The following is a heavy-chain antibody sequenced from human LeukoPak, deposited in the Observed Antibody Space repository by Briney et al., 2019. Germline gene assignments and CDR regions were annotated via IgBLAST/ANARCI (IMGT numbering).Heavy chain of an antibody. CDR2: IYYNGIT. D-gene: IGHD3-10*01. J-gene: IGHJ5*02. V-gene: IGHV4-39*02. Sequence: SETLSLTCTVSGDSISTRSYYWGWIRQPPGKGLEWIGSIYYNGITYYNPSLKSRVTTSVDTSKNHFSLKLTSVTAADTAVYYCARVGVRGSPSNWFDPWGQGTLVTVSS. CDR1: GDSISTRSYY. CDR3: ARVGVRGSPSNWFDP.